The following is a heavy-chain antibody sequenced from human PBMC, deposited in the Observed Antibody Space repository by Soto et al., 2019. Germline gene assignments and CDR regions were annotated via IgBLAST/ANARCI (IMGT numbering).Heavy chain of an antibody. CDR1: GFTFSSYS. V-gene: IGHV3-48*02. J-gene: IGHJ4*02. Sequence: LRLSCAASGFTFSSYSMNWVRQAPGKGLEWVSYISSSSSTIYYADSVKGRFTISRDNAKNPLYLQMNSLRDEDTAVYYCARYSMVYYDSSGYFDYWGQGTLVTVSS. D-gene: IGHD3-22*01. CDR2: ISSSSSTI. CDR3: ARYSMVYYDSSGYFDY.